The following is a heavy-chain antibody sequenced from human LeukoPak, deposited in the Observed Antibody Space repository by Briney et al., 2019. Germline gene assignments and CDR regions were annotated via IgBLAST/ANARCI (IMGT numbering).Heavy chain of an antibody. V-gene: IGHV1-2*04. CDR1: GYTFTGYY. Sequence: GASVKVSCKASGYTFTGYYMHWVRQAPGQGLEWMGWINPNSGGTNYAQKFQGWVTMTRDTSISTAYMELSRPRSDDTAVYYCARAAAAGTSHDAFDIWGQGTMVTVSS. CDR2: INPNSGGT. CDR3: ARAAAAGTSHDAFDI. J-gene: IGHJ3*02. D-gene: IGHD6-13*01.